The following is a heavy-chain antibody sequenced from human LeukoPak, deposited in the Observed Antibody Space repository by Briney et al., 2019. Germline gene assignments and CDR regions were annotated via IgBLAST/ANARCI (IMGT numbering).Heavy chain of an antibody. CDR1: GFTFSSYA. CDR3: AKAYGDYGRRWYFDL. J-gene: IGHJ2*01. Sequence: PGGSLRLSCAASGFTFSSYAMSWVRQAPGKGLEWVSAISGSGGSTYYADSVKGRFTISRDNSKNTLYLQVNSLRAEDTAVYYCAKAYGDYGRRWYFDLWGRGTLVTVSS. D-gene: IGHD4-17*01. V-gene: IGHV3-23*01. CDR2: ISGSGGST.